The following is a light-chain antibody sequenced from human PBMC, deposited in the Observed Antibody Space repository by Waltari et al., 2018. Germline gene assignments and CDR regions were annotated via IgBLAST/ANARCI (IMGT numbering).Light chain of an antibody. CDR2: KAS. J-gene: IGKJ1*01. V-gene: IGKV1-5*03. CDR1: QNINSW. CDR3: QQYRTNPWA. Sequence: DIQMTQSPSTLSASVGDRVTLTSRASQNINSWLAWYQQKPGMTPKLLISKASTLESGVPSRFSGSGSGTEFTLTIGSLQPDDLATYYCQQYRTNPWAFGQGTKV.